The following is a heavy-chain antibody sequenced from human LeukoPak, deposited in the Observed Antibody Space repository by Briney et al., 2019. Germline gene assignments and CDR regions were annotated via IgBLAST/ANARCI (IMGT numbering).Heavy chain of an antibody. CDR3: ARKSYSSSSNWLDP. Sequence: SETLSLTCAVYGGSFSGYYWSWIRQPPVKVLEWIGEINHSGSTNYNPSLKSRVTISVDTSKNQFSLKLSSVTAADTAVYYCARKSYSSSSNWLDPWGQGTLVTVSS. CDR1: GGSFSGYY. D-gene: IGHD6-13*01. CDR2: INHSGST. V-gene: IGHV4-34*01. J-gene: IGHJ5*02.